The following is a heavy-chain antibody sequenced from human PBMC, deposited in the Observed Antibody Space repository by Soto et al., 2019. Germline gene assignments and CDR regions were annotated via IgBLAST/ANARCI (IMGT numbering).Heavy chain of an antibody. CDR1: GFTFNTFA. Sequence: EVLLLESGGGLVQPGGSLRLSCAASGFTFNTFAMTWVRQAPGKGLEWVSALSGSGSLSYYADSVKGRFTISRDNSKNTRYLQMNNLRVDATAVYFCARDRGGALDSWGQGTLVTVSS. CDR2: LSGSGSLS. D-gene: IGHD2-15*01. J-gene: IGHJ4*02. V-gene: IGHV3-23*01. CDR3: ARDRGGALDS.